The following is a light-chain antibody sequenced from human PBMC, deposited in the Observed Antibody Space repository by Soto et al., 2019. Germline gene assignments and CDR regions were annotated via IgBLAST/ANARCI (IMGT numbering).Light chain of an antibody. CDR1: SSDVGSYNL. J-gene: IGLJ1*01. CDR2: EGS. CDR3: CSYAGSSTPNSV. Sequence: QSVLTQPASVSGSPGQSISMSCAGTSSDVGSYNLVSWYQQHPGKAPKLMIYEGSKRPSGVSNRFSGSKSGNTASLTISGIQAEDEADYYCCSYAGSSTPNSVFRTGTKLTXL. V-gene: IGLV2-23*01.